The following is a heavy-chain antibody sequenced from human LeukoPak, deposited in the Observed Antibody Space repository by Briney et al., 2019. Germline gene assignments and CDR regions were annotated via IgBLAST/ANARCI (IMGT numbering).Heavy chain of an antibody. CDR2: IKSETDGGTR. Sequence: GGSLRLSCAASGCTFNNAWMSWVRQTPGKGLEWVGRIKSETDGGTRDYAAPVKGRFTISRDDSKNTLYLQMNSLKTEDTAVYYCTTRLDSWGQGTLVTVSS. V-gene: IGHV3-15*01. CDR1: GCTFNNAW. CDR3: TTRLDS. J-gene: IGHJ4*02.